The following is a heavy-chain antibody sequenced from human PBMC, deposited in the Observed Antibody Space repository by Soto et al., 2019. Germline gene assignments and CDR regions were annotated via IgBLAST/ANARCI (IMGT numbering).Heavy chain of an antibody. Sequence: EVQLLESGGGLVQPGGSLRLSCAASGFTFSSYAMSWVRQAPGKGLEWVSAISGSGGSTYYADSVKGRFTISRDNSKNTLYLQMNRLRAEDTAVYYCAKDRPAFYYDSSGYYYEGPFGFWGQGTLVTASS. CDR1: GFTFSSYA. CDR3: AKDRPAFYYDSSGYYYEGPFGF. J-gene: IGHJ4*02. D-gene: IGHD3-22*01. V-gene: IGHV3-23*01. CDR2: ISGSGGST.